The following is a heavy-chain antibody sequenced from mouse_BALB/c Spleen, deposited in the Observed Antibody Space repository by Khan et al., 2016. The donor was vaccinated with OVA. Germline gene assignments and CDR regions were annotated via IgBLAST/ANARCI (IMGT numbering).Heavy chain of an antibody. CDR1: GSTFTNYY. D-gene: IGHD1-1*01. V-gene: IGHV1S56*01. J-gene: IGHJ4*01. Sequence: QVQLQQSGPELVKPGASVRISCKTSGSTFTNYYIHWVKQRPGQGLEWIGWIFPGNVNTKYNENFKGKATLTADTSSSTAYILLSSLTSEDSAVYFSARGDYYGTDAMDYWGQGTSVIVSS. CDR2: IFPGNVNT. CDR3: ARGDYYGTDAMDY.